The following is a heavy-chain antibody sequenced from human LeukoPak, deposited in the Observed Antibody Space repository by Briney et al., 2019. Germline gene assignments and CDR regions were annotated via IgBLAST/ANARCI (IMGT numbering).Heavy chain of an antibody. CDR1: GFTFSNYA. Sequence: GGSLRLSCAASGFTFSNYAMTWVRQAPGKGLEWVSSLSGSGGSTYYADSVKGRFTISRDNSKNTLYLQMNSLRAEDTAVYYCAKTNMIRAFDIWGQGTMVTVSS. D-gene: IGHD3-22*01. V-gene: IGHV3-23*01. CDR3: AKTNMIRAFDI. CDR2: LSGSGGST. J-gene: IGHJ3*02.